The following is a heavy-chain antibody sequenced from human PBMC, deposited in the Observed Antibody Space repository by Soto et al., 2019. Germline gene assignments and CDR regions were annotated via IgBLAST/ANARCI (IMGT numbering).Heavy chain of an antibody. CDR1: GASIRSGGYY. J-gene: IGHJ4*02. CDR2: IYYTGST. Sequence: TLSLTCSVSGASIRSGGYYWSWLRQSPGKGLEWIGHIYYTGSTFYSPSLKSRLTISLDTSKNQFSLDLRSVTAADTAMYYCARIEMASIKWGRGTLVTVSS. V-gene: IGHV4-31*03. CDR3: ARIEMASIK.